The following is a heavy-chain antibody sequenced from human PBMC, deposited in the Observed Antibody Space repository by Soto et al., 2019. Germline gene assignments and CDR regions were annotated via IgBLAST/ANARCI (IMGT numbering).Heavy chain of an antibody. Sequence: PSETLSLTCTVSGGSISSYYWSWIRQPPGKGLEWIGYIYYSGSTNYNPSLKSRVTISVDTSKNQFSLKLSSVTAADTAVYYCARLGGYGDHFDYWGQGTLVTVSS. CDR2: IYYSGST. D-gene: IGHD4-17*01. CDR3: ARLGGYGDHFDY. CDR1: GGSISSYY. J-gene: IGHJ4*02. V-gene: IGHV4-59*08.